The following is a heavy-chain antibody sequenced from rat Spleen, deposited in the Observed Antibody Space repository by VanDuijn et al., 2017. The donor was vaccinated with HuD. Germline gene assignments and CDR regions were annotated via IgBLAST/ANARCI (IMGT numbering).Heavy chain of an antibody. Sequence: QVQLKESGPGLVQPSQTLSLTCTVSGFSLSSYGVIWVRQPPGKGLEWIAAISSGGSTYYNSALKSRLSISRDTSKSQVFLKMNSLQTEDTAMYFCARWGDYWGQGTLVTVSS. CDR2: ISSGGST. V-gene: IGHV2S8*01. CDR1: GFSLSSYG. J-gene: IGHJ3*01. CDR3: ARWGDY.